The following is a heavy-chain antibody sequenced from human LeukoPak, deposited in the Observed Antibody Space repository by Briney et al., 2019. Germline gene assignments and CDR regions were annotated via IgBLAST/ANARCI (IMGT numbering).Heavy chain of an antibody. CDR1: GGSFRGYS. V-gene: IGHV3-23*01. D-gene: IGHD6-13*01. CDR3: AKDHLDSSSWDYYFDY. Sequence: RPSETLSLTCAVYGGSFRGYSWTWIRQSPGKGLEWVSAISGSGGSTYYADSVKGRFTISRDNSKNTLYLQMNSLRAEDTAVYYCAKDHLDSSSWDYYFDYWGQGTLVTVSS. J-gene: IGHJ4*02. CDR2: ISGSGGST.